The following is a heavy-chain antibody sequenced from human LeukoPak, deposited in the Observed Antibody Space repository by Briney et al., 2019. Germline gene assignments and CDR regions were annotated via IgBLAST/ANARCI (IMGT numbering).Heavy chain of an antibody. CDR2: IYTSGST. D-gene: IGHD6-13*01. J-gene: IGHJ4*02. V-gene: IGHV4-4*07. CDR1: GGSISSYY. CDR3: ARAGYSSSWYDSPYYFDY. Sequence: PSETLSLTCTVSGGSISSYYWSWIRPPAGKGLEWIGRIYTSGSTNYNPSLKSRVTMSVDTSKNQFSLKLSSVTAADTAVYYCARAGYSSSWYDSPYYFDYWGQGTLVTVSS.